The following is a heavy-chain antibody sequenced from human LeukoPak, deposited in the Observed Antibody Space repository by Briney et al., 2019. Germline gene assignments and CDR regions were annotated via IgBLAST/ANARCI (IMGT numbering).Heavy chain of an antibody. D-gene: IGHD6-6*01. J-gene: IGHJ6*02. CDR2: IYYSGNT. Sequence: SETLSLTCTVSGGSISSGSYYWGWIRQPPGKGLEWIGSIYYSGNTYYNPSLKSRVTISVDTSRNQFSLKLSSVTAADTAVYYCARSDSSSSLVLGSYYGMDVRGQGTTVTASS. CDR3: ARSDSSSSLVLGSYYGMDV. V-gene: IGHV4-39*01. CDR1: GGSISSGSYY.